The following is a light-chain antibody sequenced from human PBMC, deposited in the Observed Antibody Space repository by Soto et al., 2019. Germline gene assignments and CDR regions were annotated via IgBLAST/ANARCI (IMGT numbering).Light chain of an antibody. V-gene: IGKV1-5*03. CDR3: QQYNTFSPWT. J-gene: IGKJ1*01. CDR1: QRIDTW. Sequence: DIQMTQSPSTLSASLGDRVTITGRASQRIDTWVAWYQQKPGKAPKLLIYRASSLEGGVPSRFSGSGSGTEFTLTISSLQPDDFATYYCQQYNTFSPWTFGQGTKVDI. CDR2: RAS.